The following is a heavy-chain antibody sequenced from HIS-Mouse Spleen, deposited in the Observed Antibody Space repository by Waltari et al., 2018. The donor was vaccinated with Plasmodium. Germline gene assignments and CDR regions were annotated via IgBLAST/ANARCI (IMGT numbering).Heavy chain of an antibody. CDR3: AREVSTSVNWVDP. CDR1: GGSISSYY. CDR2: INTSGGT. D-gene: IGHD2-2*01. Sequence: QVQLQESGPGLVKPSETLSLTCTVSGGSISSYYWSWIRQPAGKGLDWIGRINTSGGTNNNPSLKRRDTRSVDTSKSQLSLRLSSVTAAETAVYYCAREVSTSVNWVDPWGQGTLVTVSS. J-gene: IGHJ5*02. V-gene: IGHV4-4*07.